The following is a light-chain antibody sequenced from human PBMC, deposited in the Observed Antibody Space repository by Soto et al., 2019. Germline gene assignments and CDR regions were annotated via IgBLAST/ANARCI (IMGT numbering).Light chain of an antibody. V-gene: IGKV3-11*01. Sequence: EIVLTQSPATLSLSPGERATLSCRASQSVSSYLAWYQQKPGQAPRLLIYDASSRATGIPARFSGSGSGTAFTLTISSLEPEDFAVYYCQQRGYTFGQGTKLEIK. J-gene: IGKJ2*01. CDR1: QSVSSY. CDR3: QQRGYT. CDR2: DAS.